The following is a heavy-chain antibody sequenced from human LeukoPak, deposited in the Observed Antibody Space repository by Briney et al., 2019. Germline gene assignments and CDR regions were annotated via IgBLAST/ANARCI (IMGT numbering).Heavy chain of an antibody. J-gene: IGHJ1*01. Sequence: GGSLRLSCAAFGFTVSNNFLSWVRQAPGKGLEWVSVLYSGGTTFYAGSVKGRFTISRDNSMNTLYLQMKSLRPEDTAVYYCARHTDDLGYFQHWGQGTLVTVSS. D-gene: IGHD3-16*01. V-gene: IGHV3-53*05. CDR1: GFTVSNNF. CDR2: LYSGGTT. CDR3: ARHTDDLGYFQH.